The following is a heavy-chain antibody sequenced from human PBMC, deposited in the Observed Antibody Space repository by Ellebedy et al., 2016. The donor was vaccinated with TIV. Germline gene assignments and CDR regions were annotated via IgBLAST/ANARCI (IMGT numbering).Heavy chain of an antibody. CDR3: ARHGYNSDY. CDR1: GGSISSSSYY. Sequence: SETLSLXXTVSGGSISSSSYYWGWIRQPPGKGLEWIGSIYYSGSTYYNPSLKSRVTISVDTSKNQFSLKLSSVTAADTAVYYCARHGYNSDYWGQGTLVTVSS. D-gene: IGHD5-24*01. V-gene: IGHV4-39*01. J-gene: IGHJ4*02. CDR2: IYYSGST.